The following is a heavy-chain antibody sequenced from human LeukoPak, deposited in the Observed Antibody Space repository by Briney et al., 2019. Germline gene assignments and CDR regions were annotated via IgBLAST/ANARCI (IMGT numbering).Heavy chain of an antibody. V-gene: IGHV4-59*02. J-gene: IGHJ5*02. CDR2: IYYSGST. CDR3: ARDGRATMVRGVIDSTPPNWFDP. Sequence: TSETLSLTCVVSGGSVSGYYWGWIRQPPGKGLEWIGYIYYSGSTNYNPSLKSRVTISVDTSKNQFSLKLSSVTAADTAVYYCARDGRATMVRGVIDSTPPNWFDPWGQGTLVTVSS. D-gene: IGHD3-10*01. CDR1: GGSVSGYY.